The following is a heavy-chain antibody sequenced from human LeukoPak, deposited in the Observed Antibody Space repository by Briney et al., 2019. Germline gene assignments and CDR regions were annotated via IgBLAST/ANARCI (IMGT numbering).Heavy chain of an antibody. J-gene: IGHJ3*02. D-gene: IGHD1-14*01. V-gene: IGHV5-51*01. CDR1: GYCFTSYW. CDR2: IYPGDSDT. Sequence: GGSLQISCKGSGYCFTSYWIGWVRQMPGEGLEWMGIIYPGDSDTRYSPSFQGQVTISADKSISTAYLQWSSLKASDTAMYYCARPLEGPGAFDIWGQGTMVTVSS. CDR3: ARPLEGPGAFDI.